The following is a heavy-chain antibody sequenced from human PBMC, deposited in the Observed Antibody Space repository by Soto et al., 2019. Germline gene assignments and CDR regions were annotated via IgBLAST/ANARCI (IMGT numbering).Heavy chain of an antibody. CDR1: GGSISSYY. V-gene: IGHV4-59*01. CDR2: IYYSGST. J-gene: IGHJ4*02. D-gene: IGHD6-13*01. Sequence: SETLSLTCTVSGGSISSYYWSWIRQPPGKGLEWIGYIYYSGSTNYNPSLKSRVTISVDTSKNQFSLKLSSLTAADTAVYYCARGVAAAGTHFDYWGQGTLVTVS. CDR3: ARGVAAAGTHFDY.